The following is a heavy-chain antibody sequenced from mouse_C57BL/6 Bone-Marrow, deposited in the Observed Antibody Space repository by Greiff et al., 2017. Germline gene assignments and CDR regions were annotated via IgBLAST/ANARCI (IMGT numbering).Heavy chain of an antibody. CDR3: AKEWGNDGLDY. V-gene: IGHV3-6*01. Sequence: EVHLVESGPGLVKPSQSLSLTCSVTGYSITSGYYWNWIRQFPGNKLEWMGYISYSGSNNYNPSLKNRTSITRDTSKNQCVLKLNYVTTEDTATYYCAKEWGNDGLDYGGQGTTLTVSS. J-gene: IGHJ2*01. CDR1: GYSITSGYY. CDR2: ISYSGSN. D-gene: IGHD2-2*01.